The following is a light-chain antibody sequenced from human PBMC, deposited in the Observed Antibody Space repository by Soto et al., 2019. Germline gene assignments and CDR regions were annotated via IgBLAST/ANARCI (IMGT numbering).Light chain of an antibody. CDR1: SSNIGSNY. J-gene: IGLJ1*01. CDR2: SNN. CDR3: ATWDDSLSGHYV. V-gene: IGLV1-47*02. Sequence: QAVVTQPPSASGTPGQRVTISCSGSSSNIGSNYVCWYQHLPGTAPKLLIHSNNQRPSGVPDRFSGSKSGTSASLAISGLRSEDEADYYCATWDDSLSGHYVFGTGTKLTVL.